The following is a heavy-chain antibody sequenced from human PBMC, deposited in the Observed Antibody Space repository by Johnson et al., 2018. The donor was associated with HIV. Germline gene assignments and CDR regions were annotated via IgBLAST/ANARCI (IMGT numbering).Heavy chain of an antibody. J-gene: IGHJ3*02. CDR2: INWNGGST. D-gene: IGHD3-3*01. CDR1: GFTFDDYG. V-gene: IGHV3-20*04. CDR3: AKDGYYDFWSGYHGADAFDI. Sequence: VQLVESGGGVVQPGRSLRLSCAASGFTFDDYGMSWVRQAPGKGLEWVSGINWNGGSTGYADSVKGRFTISRDNSKNTLYLQMNSLRAEDTAVYYCAKDGYYDFWSGYHGADAFDIWGQGTMVTVSS.